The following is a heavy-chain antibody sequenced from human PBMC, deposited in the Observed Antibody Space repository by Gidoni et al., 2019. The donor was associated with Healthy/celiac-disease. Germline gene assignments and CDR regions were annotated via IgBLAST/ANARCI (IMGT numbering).Heavy chain of an antibody. CDR2: ISYDGSNN. V-gene: IGHV3-30-3*01. J-gene: IGHJ4*02. D-gene: IGHD5-18*01. Sequence: QVQLVESGGGVVQPGRSLRLSCSASGFTFSSYAMHWVRQAPGKGLEWVAVISYDGSNNYYTEYVKGRFTISRDKSKNTLYLQMNSLRAEDTAGYYCARALTIQLWDDDYWGQGTLVTVAS. CDR1: GFTFSSYA. CDR3: ARALTIQLWDDDY.